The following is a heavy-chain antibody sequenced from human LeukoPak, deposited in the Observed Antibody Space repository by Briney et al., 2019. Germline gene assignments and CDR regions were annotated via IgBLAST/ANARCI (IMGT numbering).Heavy chain of an antibody. D-gene: IGHD3-16*02. Sequence: GGSLRLSCAASGFTFDDFGMTWVRQAPGKGLEWVSGINWNGGGTVYADSVKGRFTISRDNAKKILYLQMNSLRAEDTAVYYCARWELSGRVMERLSWIDHWGQGALVTVSS. CDR1: GFTFDDFG. J-gene: IGHJ4*02. CDR2: INWNGGGT. CDR3: ARWELSGRVMERLSWIDH. V-gene: IGHV3-20*04.